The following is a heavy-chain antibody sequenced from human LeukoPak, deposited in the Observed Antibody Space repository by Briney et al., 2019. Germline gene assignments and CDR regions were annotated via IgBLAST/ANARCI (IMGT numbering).Heavy chain of an antibody. J-gene: IGHJ4*02. CDR1: GFTFSSYS. Sequence: KAGGSLRLSCAASGFTFSSYSMNWVRQAPGKGLEWVSSISSSSSYIYYADSVKGRFTISRDNAKNSLYLQMNSLRAEDTAVYYCARGDRDLYCSSTSCYPVLGGQGTLVTVSS. D-gene: IGHD2-2*01. CDR2: ISSSSSYI. V-gene: IGHV3-21*01. CDR3: ARGDRDLYCSSTSCYPVL.